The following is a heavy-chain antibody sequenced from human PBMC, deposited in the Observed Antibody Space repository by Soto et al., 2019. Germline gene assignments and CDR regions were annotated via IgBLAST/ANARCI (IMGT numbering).Heavy chain of an antibody. D-gene: IGHD2-15*01. CDR3: ARDFYGGFSYGPGDN. Sequence: PGGSLRLSCAASGFTFSNAWMVWVRQAPGKGLEWIGLIKSKTDGETTAYAAPVKGRFTISRDDSKNTVYLQMDSLRAEDTALYYCARDFYGGFSYGPGDNWGQGTLVTVSS. V-gene: IGHV3-15*01. CDR2: IKSKTDGETT. J-gene: IGHJ4*02. CDR1: GFTFSNAW.